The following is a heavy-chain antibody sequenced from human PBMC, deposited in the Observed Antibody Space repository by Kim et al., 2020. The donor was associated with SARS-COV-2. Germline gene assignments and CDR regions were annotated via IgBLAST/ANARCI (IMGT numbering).Heavy chain of an antibody. CDR2: STGDGRTT. CDR1: GFTFSNYS. CDR3: ARYGQSWAPFALDV. Sequence: GGSLRLACAASGFTFSNYSMNWVRPSEGKGREWVAGSTGDGRTTEYAYSVKCRIRISRDNAKNTVFMQMNSLGTADTALYYCARYGQSWAPFALDVWGQGTTVTV. V-gene: IGHV3-33*08. D-gene: IGHD6-13*01. J-gene: IGHJ6*01.